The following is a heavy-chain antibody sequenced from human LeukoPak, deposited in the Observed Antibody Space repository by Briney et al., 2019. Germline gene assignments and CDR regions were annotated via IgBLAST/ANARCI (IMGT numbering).Heavy chain of an antibody. CDR2: IYTGGTT. J-gene: IGHJ4*02. CDR1: GFTVSSNS. CDR3: ARDVAAPGGVYFDY. D-gene: IGHD3-16*01. V-gene: IGHV3-66*01. Sequence: PGGSLRLSCAASGFTVSSNSMSWVRQAPEKGLVWVSVIYTGGTTYYADSVKGRFTISRDNSKNTLYLQMNSLRAEDTAVYYCARDVAAPGGVYFDYWGQGTLVTVSS.